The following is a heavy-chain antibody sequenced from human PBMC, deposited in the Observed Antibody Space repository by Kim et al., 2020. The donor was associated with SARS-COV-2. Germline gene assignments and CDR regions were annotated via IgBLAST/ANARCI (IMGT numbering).Heavy chain of an antibody. V-gene: IGHV3-33*05. D-gene: IGHD2-15*01. CDR1: GFTFNSYG. J-gene: IGHJ4*02. CDR3: GRDRGYCSGGSCYGLDY. CDR2: ISYDGNNK. Sequence: GGSLRLSCAASGFTFNSYGMHWVRQAPGKGLEWVAVISYDGNNKYYGDSVKGRFTISRDNSKNMLYLQMNSLRAEDTAVYYCGRDRGYCSGGSCYGLDYWGQGTLVTLAS.